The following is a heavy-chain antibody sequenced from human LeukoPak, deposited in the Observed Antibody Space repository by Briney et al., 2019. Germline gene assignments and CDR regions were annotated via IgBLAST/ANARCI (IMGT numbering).Heavy chain of an antibody. CDR2: IYYSGST. D-gene: IGHD3-9*01. J-gene: IGHJ4*02. V-gene: IGHV4-39*07. CDR3: ARWRFSYYDILTGYFDY. CDR1: GGSISSSSYY. Sequence: SETLSLTCTASGGSISSSSYYWGWIRQPPGKGLEWIGSIYYSGSTYYNPSLKSRVTISVDTSKNQFSLKLSSVTAADTAVYYCARWRFSYYDILTGYFDYWGQGTLVTVSS.